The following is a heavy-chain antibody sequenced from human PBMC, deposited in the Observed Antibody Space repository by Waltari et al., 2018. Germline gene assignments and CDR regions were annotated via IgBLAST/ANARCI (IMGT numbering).Heavy chain of an antibody. CDR1: GYSISSGYY. CDR3: ARVDCSSTSCRGPTFDY. J-gene: IGHJ4*02. CDR2: IYHSGST. Sequence: QVQLQESGPGLVKPSETLSLTCTVSGYSISSGYYWGWIRQPPGKGLEWIGSIYHSGSTYYNPSLKSRVTISVDTSKNQFSLKLSSVTAADTAVYYCARVDCSSTSCRGPTFDYWGQGTLVTVSS. V-gene: IGHV4-38-2*02. D-gene: IGHD2-2*01.